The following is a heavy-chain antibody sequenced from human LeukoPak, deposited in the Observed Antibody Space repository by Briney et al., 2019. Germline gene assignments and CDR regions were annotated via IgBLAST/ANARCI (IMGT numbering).Heavy chain of an antibody. Sequence: ASVKVSCKASGYTFISYGISWVRQAPGQGLEWMGWISADNGDTNYAEKLQGRVTMTTDTSTSTAYMELRSLRSSDTAVYYCGRGTYCSGGTCYSQYFDYWGQGTLVTVSS. J-gene: IGHJ4*02. D-gene: IGHD2-15*01. CDR2: ISADNGDT. V-gene: IGHV1-18*01. CDR1: GYTFISYG. CDR3: GRGTYCSGGTCYSQYFDY.